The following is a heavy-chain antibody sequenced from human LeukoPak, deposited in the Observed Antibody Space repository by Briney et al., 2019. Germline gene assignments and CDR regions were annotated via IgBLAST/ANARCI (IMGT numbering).Heavy chain of an antibody. V-gene: IGHV1-18*01. CDR2: ISAYNGNT. Sequence: ASVKVSCKASGYTFTSYGISWVRQAPGQGLEWMGWISAYNGNTNYAQKLQGRVTMTTDTSTSTAYMELSSLRSEDTAVYYCARESIVGATHGYAFDIWGQGTMVTVSS. CDR1: GYTFTSYG. D-gene: IGHD1-26*01. J-gene: IGHJ3*02. CDR3: ARESIVGATHGYAFDI.